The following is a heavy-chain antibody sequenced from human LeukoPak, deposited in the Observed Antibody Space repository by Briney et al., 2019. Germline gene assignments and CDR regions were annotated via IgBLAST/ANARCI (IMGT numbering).Heavy chain of an antibody. CDR1: GFTFSSYS. CDR2: ISSSSSYI. Sequence: GGSLRLSCAASGFTFSSYSMNWVRQAPGKGLEWVSSISSSSSYIYYADSVKGRFTISRDNAKNSLYLQMNSLRAEDTAVYYCARDLVAVAGLYNWFDPWGQGTLVIVSS. J-gene: IGHJ5*02. V-gene: IGHV3-21*01. D-gene: IGHD6-19*01. CDR3: ARDLVAVAGLYNWFDP.